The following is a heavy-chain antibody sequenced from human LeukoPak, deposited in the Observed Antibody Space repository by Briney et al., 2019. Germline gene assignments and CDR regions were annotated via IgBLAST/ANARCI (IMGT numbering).Heavy chain of an antibody. D-gene: IGHD2-2*01. CDR3: ARTLSRYCSSTSRSRRWFDP. Sequence: SETLSLTCAVYGGSFSGYYWSWIRQPPGKGLEWIGEINHSGSTNYNPSLKSRVTISVDTSKSQYSLKLGSVTAADTAVYYWARTLSRYCSSTSRSRRWFDPWGQGTLVTVAS. CDR2: INHSGST. V-gene: IGHV4-34*01. CDR1: GGSFSGYY. J-gene: IGHJ5*02.